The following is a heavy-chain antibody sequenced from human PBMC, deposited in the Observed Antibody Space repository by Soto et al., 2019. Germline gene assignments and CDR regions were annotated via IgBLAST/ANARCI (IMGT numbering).Heavy chain of an antibody. CDR1: GFTFSSYA. CDR3: AKNQGVELVPLATVDWFDP. J-gene: IGHJ5*02. V-gene: IGHV3-23*01. Sequence: PGGSQRLSXAASGFTFSSYATSWSRPDTGKALDCLSAGSGSGGSTYYADSVKGRFTISRDNSKSTVYLELNNLSAEDTAVYHCAKNQGVELVPLATVDWFDPCGEGSVVTVS. CDR2: GSGSGGST. D-gene: IGHD1-1*01.